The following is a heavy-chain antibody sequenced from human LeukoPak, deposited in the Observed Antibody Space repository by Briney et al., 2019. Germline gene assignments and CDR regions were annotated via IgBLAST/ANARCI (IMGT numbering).Heavy chain of an antibody. V-gene: IGHV1-18*01. CDR3: AREATGRAFDP. D-gene: IGHD1-1*01. CDR2: ISALTGDT. Sequence: ASVKVSCKASGYNFNDFGVTWVRQAPGQGIEWMGWISALTGDTNYAQKFQGRVTMTTDTSTDTAYMEMRSPRSDDTAVYYCAREATGRAFDPWGQGTLVTVSS. J-gene: IGHJ5*02. CDR1: GYNFNDFG.